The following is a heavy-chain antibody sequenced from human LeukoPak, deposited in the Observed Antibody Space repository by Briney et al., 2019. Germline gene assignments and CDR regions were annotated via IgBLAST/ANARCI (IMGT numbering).Heavy chain of an antibody. V-gene: IGHV1-2*06. Sequence: GASVKVSCKASGYTFTGYYMHWVRQTPGQGLEWMGRINPNSGGTNYAQKFQGRVTMTRDTSISTAYMELNRLRSDDTAVYYCARDLGRDYYMDVWGKGTTVTVSS. CDR1: GYTFTGYY. CDR3: ARDLGRDYYMDV. J-gene: IGHJ6*03. CDR2: INPNSGGT. D-gene: IGHD3-16*01.